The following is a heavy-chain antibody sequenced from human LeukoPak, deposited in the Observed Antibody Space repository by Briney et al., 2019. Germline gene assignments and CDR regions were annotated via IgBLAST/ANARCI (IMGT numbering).Heavy chain of an antibody. J-gene: IGHJ4*02. CDR3: STLTSRGLSDS. Sequence: GGSLRLSCAASGFTFTNAWMNWVRQAPGKGLEWVGRIKSKADGETIDYAAPVKGRFTFSRDDSKNMLYLQMNSLKSEDTAVYYCSTLTSRGLSDSWGQGTPVTVSS. D-gene: IGHD1-20*01. CDR1: GFTFTNAW. CDR2: IKSKADGETI. V-gene: IGHV3-15*07.